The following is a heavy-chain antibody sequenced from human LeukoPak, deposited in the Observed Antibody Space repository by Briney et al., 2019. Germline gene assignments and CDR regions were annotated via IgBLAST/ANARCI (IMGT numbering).Heavy chain of an antibody. V-gene: IGHV1-18*01. CDR1: GYTFTCYG. CDR3: ARSSYYDFWSGSEY. D-gene: IGHD3-3*01. Sequence: ASVKASCKASGYTFTCYGISWVRQAPGQGLEWMGWISAYNGNTNYAQKLQGRVTMTTDTSTSTAYMELRSLRSDDTAVYYCARSSYYDFWSGSEYWGQGTLVTVSS. CDR2: ISAYNGNT. J-gene: IGHJ4*02.